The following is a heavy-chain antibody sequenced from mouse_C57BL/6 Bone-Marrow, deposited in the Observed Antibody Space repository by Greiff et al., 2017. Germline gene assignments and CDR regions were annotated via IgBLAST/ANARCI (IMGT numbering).Heavy chain of an antibody. CDR2: SRNKANDYTT. J-gene: IGHJ1*03. D-gene: IGHD1-1*01. CDR3: ARDAPIARVVADWYFDV. CDR1: GFTFSDFY. V-gene: IGHV7-1*01. Sequence: EVNVVESGGGLVQSGRSLRLSCATSGFTFSDFYMEWARQAPGKGLEWIAASRNKANDYTTEYSASVKGRFIVSRATSPTILYLQMNALRAENTAIYYCARDAPIARVVADWYFDVWGTGTTVTVSS.